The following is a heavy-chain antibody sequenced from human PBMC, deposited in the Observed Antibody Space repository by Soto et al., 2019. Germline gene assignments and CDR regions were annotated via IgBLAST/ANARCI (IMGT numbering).Heavy chain of an antibody. J-gene: IGHJ4*02. Sequence: VGSLRLSCATSGLTFINYAMSCFLEAPGGVLEWVSSMSGSSSTTYYADSVRGRFTISRDRSKNTLYLQMSSLRAEDTALYYCAKNQERELPRVIDFWGQGTLVTVSS. D-gene: IGHD1-7*01. CDR3: AKNQERELPRVIDF. CDR2: MSGSSSTT. CDR1: GLTFINYA. V-gene: IGHV3-23*01.